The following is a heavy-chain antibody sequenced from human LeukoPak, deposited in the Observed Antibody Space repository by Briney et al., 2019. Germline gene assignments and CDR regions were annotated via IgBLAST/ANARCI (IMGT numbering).Heavy chain of an antibody. CDR3: ARVILTGYYYDS. J-gene: IGHJ4*02. D-gene: IGHD3-9*01. Sequence: AGGSLRLSCVASGFTFSTYAMHWVRQAPGKGLEFVSGISSNGGNTYYANSLKGRFTISRDNSKNTLYLQMGSLRPEDMAVYHCARVILTGYYYDSWGQGTLVTVSS. V-gene: IGHV3-64*01. CDR1: GFTFSTYA. CDR2: ISSNGGNT.